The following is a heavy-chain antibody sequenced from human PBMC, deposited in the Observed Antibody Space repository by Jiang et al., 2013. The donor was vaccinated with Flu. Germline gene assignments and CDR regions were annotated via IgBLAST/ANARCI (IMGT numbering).Heavy chain of an antibody. Sequence: VQLVESGAEVKKPGESLRISCQGFGYSFTGYWISWVRQRPGKGLEWMGRIDPIDSYSTYSSSLQGHVNLSTDNSIRTAYLQWSSLKASDTAMYYCARHNGPSDHQRSLPGHIWFDPVGQGTLVHRLL. CDR1: GYSFTGYW. D-gene: IGHD1-14*01. V-gene: IGHV5-10-1*03. CDR3: ARHNGPSDHQRSLPGHIWFDP. J-gene: IGHJ5*02. CDR2: IDPIDSYS.